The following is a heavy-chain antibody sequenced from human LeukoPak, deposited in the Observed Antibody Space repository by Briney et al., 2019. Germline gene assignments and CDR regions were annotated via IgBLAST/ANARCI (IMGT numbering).Heavy chain of an antibody. Sequence: PGGSLRLSCAASGFTFSTYSMNWVRQAPGKGLEWVSSISSSSSYIYYADSVKGRFTISRDNAKNSLYLQMNSLRAEDTAVYYCASEGRGYSGYDPWGDYYYMDVWGKGTTVTISS. CDR3: ASEGRGYSGYDPWGDYYYMDV. D-gene: IGHD5-12*01. V-gene: IGHV3-21*01. CDR2: ISSSSSYI. CDR1: GFTFSTYS. J-gene: IGHJ6*03.